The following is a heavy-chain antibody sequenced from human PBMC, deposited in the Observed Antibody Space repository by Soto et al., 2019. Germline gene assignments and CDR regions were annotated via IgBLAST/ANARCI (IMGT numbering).Heavy chain of an antibody. D-gene: IGHD2-21*02. CDR2: INPSGGST. Sequence: VKVSCKASGYTFTSYYMHWVRQAPGQGLEWMGIINPSGGSTSYAQKFQGRVTMTRDTSTSTVYMELSSLRSEDTAVYYCARDHVCGGDCYSGLFIAYWGQGTLVTVSS. CDR3: ARDHVCGGDCYSGLFIAY. CDR1: GYTFTSYY. J-gene: IGHJ4*02. V-gene: IGHV1-46*01.